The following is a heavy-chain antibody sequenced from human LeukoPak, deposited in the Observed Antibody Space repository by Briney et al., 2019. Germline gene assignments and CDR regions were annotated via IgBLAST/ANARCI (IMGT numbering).Heavy chain of an antibody. CDR3: ARDQASLITGTTADYYYGMDV. Sequence: GRSLRLSCAASGFTFSSYGMHWVRQAPGKGLEWVAVIWYDGSNKYYADSVKGRFTISRDNSKNTLYLQMNSLRAEDTAVYYCARDQASLITGTTADYYYGMDVWGQGTTVTVSS. CDR1: GFTFSSYG. V-gene: IGHV3-33*01. CDR2: IWYDGSNK. D-gene: IGHD1-7*01. J-gene: IGHJ6*02.